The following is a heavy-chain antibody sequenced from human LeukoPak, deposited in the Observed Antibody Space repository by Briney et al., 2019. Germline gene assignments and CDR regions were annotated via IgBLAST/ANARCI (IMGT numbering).Heavy chain of an antibody. CDR1: GGSISSSSYY. CDR2: IYYSGST. CDR3: ARVYSAYDLFTAPDTFDI. J-gene: IGHJ3*02. Sequence: SETLSLTCTVSGGSISSSSYYWGWIRQPPGKGLEWIGSIYYSGSTYYDPSLKSRVTMSVDTSKNQFSLKLSSVTAADTAVYYCARVYSAYDLFTAPDTFDIWGQGTIVTVSS. V-gene: IGHV4-39*07. D-gene: IGHD5-12*01.